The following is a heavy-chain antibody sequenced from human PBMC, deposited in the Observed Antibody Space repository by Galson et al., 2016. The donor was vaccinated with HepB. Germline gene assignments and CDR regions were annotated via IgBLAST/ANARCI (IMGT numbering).Heavy chain of an antibody. Sequence: SLRLSCAASGFTFSRYDMHWVRHVTGKGLEWVSAIGTAGDTYYPGSVKGRFPISRENAKNSLYLQMNSLRDEDTAVYYCARDGGGTGGYYYYATDVWGQGTTVTVSS. CDR3: ARDGGGTGGYYYYATDV. V-gene: IGHV3-13*01. D-gene: IGHD1-14*01. CDR2: IGTAGDT. J-gene: IGHJ6*02. CDR1: GFTFSRYD.